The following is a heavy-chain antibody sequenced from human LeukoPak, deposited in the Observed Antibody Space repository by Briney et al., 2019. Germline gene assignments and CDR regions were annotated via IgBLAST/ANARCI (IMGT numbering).Heavy chain of an antibody. Sequence: GGSLRLSRAAPVFTLGVYAMSWFPDAPGKGRECGGFIRSKAHGGPTAYAASVKDRVTISIDDSKNFAYLQTSSWKNEDTAVCYCVREAPLMVTGDMWGQGTMVSDCS. V-gene: IGHV3-49*03. J-gene: IGHJ3*02. CDR2: IRSKAHGGPT. CDR1: VFTLGVYA. CDR3: VREAPLMVTGDM. D-gene: IGHD5-18*01.